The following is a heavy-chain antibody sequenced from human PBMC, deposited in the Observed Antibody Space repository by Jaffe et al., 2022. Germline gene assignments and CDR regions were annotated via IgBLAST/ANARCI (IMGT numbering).Heavy chain of an antibody. D-gene: IGHD4-17*01. CDR2: IIPIFGTA. CDR3: ARDSPHLLDYGDYGGSAYYFDY. J-gene: IGHJ4*02. Sequence: QVQLVQSGAEVKKPGSSVKVSCKASGGTFSSYAISWVRQAPGQGLEWMGGIIPIFGTANYAQKFQGRVTITTDESTSTAYMELSSLRSEDTAVYYCARDSPHLLDYGDYGGSAYYFDYWGQGTLVTVSS. V-gene: IGHV1-69*05. CDR1: GGTFSSYA.